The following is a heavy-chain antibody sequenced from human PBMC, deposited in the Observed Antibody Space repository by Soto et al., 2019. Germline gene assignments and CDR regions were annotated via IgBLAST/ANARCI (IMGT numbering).Heavy chain of an antibody. J-gene: IGHJ4*02. D-gene: IGHD2-15*01. CDR3: ARRGGYCSGGSCYFANDY. Sequence: ASVKVSCKASGYTFTGYYMHWVRRAPGQGLEWMGWINPNSGGTNYAQKFQGRVTMTRDTSISTAYMELSRLRSDDTAVYYCARRGGYCSGGSCYFANDYWGQGTLVTVSS. CDR2: INPNSGGT. CDR1: GYTFTGYY. V-gene: IGHV1-2*02.